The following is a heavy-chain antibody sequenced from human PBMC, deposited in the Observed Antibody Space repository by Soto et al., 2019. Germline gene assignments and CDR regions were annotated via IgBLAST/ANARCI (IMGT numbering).Heavy chain of an antibody. D-gene: IGHD2-2*01. Sequence: PWGNPALTCSVSGDSISSSSYYWGGIRQAPGKGLEWIGRIYYSGGTYYNPSLKSRVTISVDTAKNQFSLKLSSVTAADTFVYYCASRSPAVYPCGPVPLAT. J-gene: IGHJ5*02. V-gene: IGHV4-39*05. CDR3: ASRSPAVYP. CDR1: GDSISSSSYY. CDR2: IYYSGGT.